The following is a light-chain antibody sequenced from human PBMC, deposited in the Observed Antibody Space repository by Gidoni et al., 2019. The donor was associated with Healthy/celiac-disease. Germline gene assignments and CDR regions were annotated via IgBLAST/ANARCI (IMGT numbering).Light chain of an antibody. CDR3: QQYPFT. CDR1: QSISSW. V-gene: IGKV1-5*03. CDR2: KAS. J-gene: IGKJ3*01. Sequence: DIQMTQSPSTLSASVGDRVTITCRASQSISSWLAWYQQKPGKAPKLLIYKASSLESGVPSRFSGSGSGTEFTLTISSLQPDDFATYYCQQYPFTFGPXTKVDIK.